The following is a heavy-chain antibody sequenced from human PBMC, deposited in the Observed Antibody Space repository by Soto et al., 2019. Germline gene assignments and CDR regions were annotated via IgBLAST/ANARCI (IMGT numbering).Heavy chain of an antibody. V-gene: IGHV4-59*01. CDR2: IYYSGST. Sequence: SETLSLTCTVSGGSISSYYWSWIRQPPGKGLEWIGYIYYSGSTNYNPSLKSRVTISVDTSKNHFSLKLSSVTAADTAVYYCARDGGGQGWNFYYYYGMDVWGQGTTVTVSS. J-gene: IGHJ6*02. CDR3: ARDGGGQGWNFYYYYGMDV. D-gene: IGHD1-7*01. CDR1: GGSISSYY.